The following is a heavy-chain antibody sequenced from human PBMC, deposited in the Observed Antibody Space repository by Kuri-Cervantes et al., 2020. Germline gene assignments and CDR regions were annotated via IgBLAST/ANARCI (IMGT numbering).Heavy chain of an antibody. Sequence: GESLKISCAASGFTFSSYSMNWVRQAPGKGLEWVSGIIGSGGGTYYAESVKGRFTISRDNSKNTLYLQMNSLRVEDTALYYCAKDIGPSSSVSVDYWGQGTLVTVSS. CDR1: GFTFSSYS. D-gene: IGHD2/OR15-2a*01. V-gene: IGHV3-23*01. CDR3: AKDIGPSSSVSVDY. J-gene: IGHJ4*02. CDR2: IIGSGGGT.